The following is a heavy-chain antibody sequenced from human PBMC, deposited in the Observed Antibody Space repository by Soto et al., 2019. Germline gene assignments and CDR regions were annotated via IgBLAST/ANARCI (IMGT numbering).Heavy chain of an antibody. J-gene: IGHJ3*01. CDR1: GDTFSNYA. V-gene: IGHV1-69*12. CDR2: IDPIFSTT. CDR3: ASEAAEDGTFREDAFDL. Sequence: HVQLVQSGAEVKKPGSSVKVACKVSGDTFSNYAINWVRQAPGQGLEWMGAIDPIFSTTNYAQKFQGRVTLTADESTITAYMELSSLTSDDTATYYSASEAAEDGTFREDAFDLWGQGTMVTVSS. D-gene: IGHD6-13*01.